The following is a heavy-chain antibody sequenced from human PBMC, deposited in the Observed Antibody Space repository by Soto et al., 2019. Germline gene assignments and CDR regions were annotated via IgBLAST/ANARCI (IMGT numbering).Heavy chain of an antibody. CDR1: GFSLSTSGVG. D-gene: IGHD6-13*01. CDR2: IYWNEDK. J-gene: IGHJ5*02. CDR3: AHRPKDNGTIWQQLVLGWFDP. V-gene: IGHV2-5*01. Sequence: SGPTLENPTQTLTLTCTFSGFSLSTSGVGVGWIRQPPGKALEWLALIYWNEDKRYSPSLKSRLTITKDTSKNQVVLTMTNMDPVDTATYYCAHRPKDNGTIWQQLVLGWFDPWGQGTLVTVS.